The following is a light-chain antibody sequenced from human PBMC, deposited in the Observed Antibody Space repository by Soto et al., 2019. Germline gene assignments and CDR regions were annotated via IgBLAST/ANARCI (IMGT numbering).Light chain of an antibody. CDR3: PSCDDNLHGYV. V-gene: IGLV1-44*01. J-gene: IGLJ1*01. CDR2: GND. Sequence: QSVLTQPPSASGTPGQTITMSCSGGSSNIGRRAVNLYQQFPGAAPKLLIYGNDQRPSGGPGRFSGSKSGTSASLAISGLHSDDEADYYCPSCDDNLHGYVFAAGTKLTVL. CDR1: SSNIGRRA.